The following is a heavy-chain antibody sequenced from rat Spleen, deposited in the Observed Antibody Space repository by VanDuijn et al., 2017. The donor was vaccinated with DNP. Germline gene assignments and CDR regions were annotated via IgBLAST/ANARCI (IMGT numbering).Heavy chain of an antibody. V-gene: IGHV5S13*01. J-gene: IGHJ4*01. Sequence: EVQLVESGGGLVQPGRSLKVSCAASGFTFSNSGMHWIRQAPRKGLEWVASISTGGGNTYYRDSVKGRFTISRDNAKNTQYLQMDSLRSEYTATYYCARHNNLYYYAMDAWGQGTSVTVSS. CDR1: GFTFSNSG. D-gene: IGHD1-10*01. CDR3: ARHNNLYYYAMDA. CDR2: ISTGGGNT.